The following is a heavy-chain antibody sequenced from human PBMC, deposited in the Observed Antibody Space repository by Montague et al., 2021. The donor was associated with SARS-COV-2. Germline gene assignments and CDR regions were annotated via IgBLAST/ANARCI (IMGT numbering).Heavy chain of an antibody. CDR2: IYDSGST. CDR3: ARRGRKLLPVATTIGGFDI. Sequence: SETLSLTCTVSGGSIGSNNYYWDWIRQPPGKGLEWIGSIYDSGSTYYNPPLKSRVTISVDTSKNHFSLKLNSVTAADTAVYYCARRGRKLLPVATTIGGFDIWGQGTMVTVSS. J-gene: IGHJ3*02. V-gene: IGHV4-39*02. D-gene: IGHD5-12*01. CDR1: GGSIGSNNYY.